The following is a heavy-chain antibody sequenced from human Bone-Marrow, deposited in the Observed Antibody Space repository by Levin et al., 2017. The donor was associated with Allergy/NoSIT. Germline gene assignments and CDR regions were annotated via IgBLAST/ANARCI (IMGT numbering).Heavy chain of an antibody. V-gene: IGHV1-46*01. D-gene: IGHD3-10*01. CDR2: INPSGGST. J-gene: IGHJ4*02. Sequence: GESLKISCKASGYTFTSYYMHWVRQAPGQGLEWMGIINPSGGSTSYAQKFQGRVTMTRDTSTSTVYMELSSLRSEDTAVYYCARGVSSYYGSGSYYMPKFDYWGQGTLVTVSS. CDR1: GYTFTSYY. CDR3: ARGVSSYYGSGSYYMPKFDY.